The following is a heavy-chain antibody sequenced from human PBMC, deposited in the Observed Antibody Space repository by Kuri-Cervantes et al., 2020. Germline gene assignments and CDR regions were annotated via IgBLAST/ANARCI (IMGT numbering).Heavy chain of an antibody. V-gene: IGHV3-48*04. CDR3: ARVPGDQESNWFDP. J-gene: IGHJ5*02. Sequence: GESLKISCAASGFTFSSYSMNWVRQAPGKGLEWVSYISSSGSTIYYADSVKGRFTISRDNAKNSLYLQMNSLRAEDTAVYYCARVPGDQESNWFDPWGQGTLVTVSS. D-gene: IGHD2-21*02. CDR2: ISSSGSTI. CDR1: GFTFSSYS.